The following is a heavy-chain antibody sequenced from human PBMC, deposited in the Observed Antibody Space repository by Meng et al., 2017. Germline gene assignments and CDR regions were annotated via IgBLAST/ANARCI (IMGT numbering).Heavy chain of an antibody. CDR1: GGTFSSYA. J-gene: IGHJ5*02. V-gene: IGHV1-69*01. Sequence: QVWLVQAGAEGKKPGSAVKVACKASGGTFSSYAISWVRQAPGQGLEGMGGIIPIFGTANYAQKFQGRVTITADESTSTAYMELSSLRSEDMAVYYCARESWFDPWGQGTLVTVSS. CDR3: ARESWFDP. CDR2: IIPIFGTA.